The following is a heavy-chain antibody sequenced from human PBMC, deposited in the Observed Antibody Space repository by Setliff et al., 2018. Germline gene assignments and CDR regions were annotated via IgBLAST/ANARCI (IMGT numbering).Heavy chain of an antibody. V-gene: IGHV4-39*07. CDR2: IYYTGST. J-gene: IGHJ4*02. CDR1: GGSISSSSYY. D-gene: IGHD1-1*01. CDR3: ARLNVYYFDY. Sequence: SETLSLTCTVSGGSISSSSYYWGWIRQPPGKGLEWIGSIYYTGSTNYNPSLKSRVTISVDTSKNQFSLTLSSVTAADSAIYYCARLNVYYFDYWGQGTLVTVSS.